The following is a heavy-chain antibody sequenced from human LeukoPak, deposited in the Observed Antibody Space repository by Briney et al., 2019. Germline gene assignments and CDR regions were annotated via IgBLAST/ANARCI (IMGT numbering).Heavy chain of an antibody. Sequence: GGSLRLSCAASGFTFSSYSMNWVRQAPGKGLEWVSSISSSSSYIYYADSVKGRFTISRDNAKNSLYLQMNSLRAEDTAVYYCAISRDGYNCPFDYWGQGTLITVSS. CDR1: GFTFSSYS. V-gene: IGHV3-21*01. CDR3: AISRDGYNCPFDY. J-gene: IGHJ4*02. CDR2: ISSSSSYI. D-gene: IGHD5-24*01.